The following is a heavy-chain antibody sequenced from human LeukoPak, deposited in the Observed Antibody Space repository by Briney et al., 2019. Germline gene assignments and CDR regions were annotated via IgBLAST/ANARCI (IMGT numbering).Heavy chain of an antibody. CDR1: GFTFSSYA. CDR2: ISYDGSNK. V-gene: IGHV3-30-3*01. J-gene: IGHJ4*02. D-gene: IGHD2-2*02. Sequence: GGSLRLSCAASGFTFSSYAMHWVRQAPGKGLEWVAVISYDGSNKYYADSVKGRFTISRDNPKNTLYLQMNSLRAEDTAVYYCARESTIYCSSTSCYSGFDYWGQGTLVTVSS. CDR3: ARESTIYCSSTSCYSGFDY.